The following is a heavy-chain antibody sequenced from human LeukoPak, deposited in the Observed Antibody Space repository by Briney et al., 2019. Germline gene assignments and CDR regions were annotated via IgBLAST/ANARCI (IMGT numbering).Heavy chain of an antibody. CDR1: GGSISSGGYS. J-gene: IGHJ6*02. Sequence: TLSLTCAVSGGSISSGGYSWSWIRQPPGKGLEWIGYIYHSGSTYYNPSLKSRVTISVDTSKNQFSLKLSSVTAADTAVYYCARDRVVPAAIGSGIYYYYGMDVWGQGTTVTVSS. CDR2: IYHSGST. V-gene: IGHV4-30-2*01. D-gene: IGHD2-2*01. CDR3: ARDRVVPAAIGSGIYYYYGMDV.